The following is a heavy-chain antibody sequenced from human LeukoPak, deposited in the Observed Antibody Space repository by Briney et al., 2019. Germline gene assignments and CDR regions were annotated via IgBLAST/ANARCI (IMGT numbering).Heavy chain of an antibody. CDR3: FAMVRGDPLDY. Sequence: PGRSLRLSCAASGFTFDDYAMHWVRQAPGKGLEWVSGISWNSGSIGYADSVKGRFTISRDNAKNSLYLQMNSLRAEDTAVYYCFAMVRGDPLDYWGQGTLVTVSS. CDR2: ISWNSGSI. CDR1: GFTFDDYA. D-gene: IGHD3-10*01. J-gene: IGHJ4*02. V-gene: IGHV3-9*01.